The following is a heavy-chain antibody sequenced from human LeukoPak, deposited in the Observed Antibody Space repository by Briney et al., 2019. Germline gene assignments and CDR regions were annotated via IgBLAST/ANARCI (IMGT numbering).Heavy chain of an antibody. Sequence: SETLSLTCAVYGGSFSGYYWSWIRQPPGKGLEWIGEINHSGSTNYNPSLKSRVTISGDTSKNQFSLKLSSVTAADTAVYYCERLGLYGGIFDYWGQGTLVTVSA. V-gene: IGHV4-34*01. CDR1: GGSFSGYY. J-gene: IGHJ4*02. CDR3: ERLGLYGGIFDY. CDR2: INHSGST. D-gene: IGHD4-23*01.